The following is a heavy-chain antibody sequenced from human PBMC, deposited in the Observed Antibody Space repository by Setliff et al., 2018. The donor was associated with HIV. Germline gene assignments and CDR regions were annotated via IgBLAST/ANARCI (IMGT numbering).Heavy chain of an antibody. CDR1: GGSFNGYY. CDR2: INHSGST. V-gene: IGHV4-34*01. Sequence: PSETLSLTCAVYGGSFNGYYWSWIRQPPGKGLEWIGEINHSGSTNYNSSLKSRVTMSVDKSKNQFSLRLSSVTAADTAVYYCARARRAGSGPKYFQHWGQGTLVTVSS. J-gene: IGHJ1*01. D-gene: IGHD2-15*01. CDR3: ARARRAGSGPKYFQH.